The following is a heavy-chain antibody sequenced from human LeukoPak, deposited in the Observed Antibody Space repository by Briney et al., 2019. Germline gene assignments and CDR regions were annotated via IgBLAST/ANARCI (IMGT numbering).Heavy chain of an antibody. CDR2: ISPDGSST. CDR3: ARGGGSGWYWNAFDI. J-gene: IGHJ3*02. Sequence: GGSLRLSCAGAGFTFRNYHMFWVRQAPGKGLVWVSRISPDGSSTSYADSVKGRFTISRDNSKNTLYLQMNSLRAEDTAVYYCARGGGSGWYWNAFDIWGQGTMVTVSS. CDR1: GFTFRNYH. V-gene: IGHV3-74*01. D-gene: IGHD6-19*01.